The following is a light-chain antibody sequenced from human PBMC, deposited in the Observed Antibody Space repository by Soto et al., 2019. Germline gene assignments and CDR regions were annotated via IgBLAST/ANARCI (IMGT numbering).Light chain of an antibody. J-gene: IGKJ1*01. CDR3: PQYYSTPPT. V-gene: IGKV4-1*01. Sequence: DIVMTQSPDSLAVSLGERATINCKSSQSVLYSSNNKNYLAWYQQKPGQPPKLLIYWASTRESGVPDRFSGSGSATDFTLTISSLQAEDVAVYYCPQYYSTPPTFGQGTKVVIK. CDR2: WAS. CDR1: QSVLYSSNNKNY.